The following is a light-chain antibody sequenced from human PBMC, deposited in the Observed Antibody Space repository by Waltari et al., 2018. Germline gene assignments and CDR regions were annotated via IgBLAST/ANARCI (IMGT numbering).Light chain of an antibody. CDR3: AAWDDSLNAYV. V-gene: IGLV1-44*01. J-gene: IGLJ1*01. CDR1: RSNIGSNT. CDR2: SNN. Sequence: QSVLTQSPSASVTPGQRVTISCSGSRSNIGSNTVNWYHLLPGTAPKLVVYSNNQRPSGVPDRFSGSKSGTSASLAISGLQSEDEADYYCAAWDDSLNAYVFGTGTKVTVL.